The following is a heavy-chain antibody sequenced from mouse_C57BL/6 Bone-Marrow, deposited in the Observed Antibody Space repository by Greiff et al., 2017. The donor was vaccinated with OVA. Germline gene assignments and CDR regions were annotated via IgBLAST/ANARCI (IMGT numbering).Heavy chain of an antibody. CDR3: ARSDGSDGKPRAMDY. Sequence: QVQLQQPGAELVKPGASVKLSCKASGYTFTSYWMQWVKQRPGQGLEWIGEIDPSDSYTNSNQKFKGKATLTVDTSSSTSYMQLSSLTSVDSAVYYCARSDGSDGKPRAMDYWGQGTSVTVSS. J-gene: IGHJ4*01. V-gene: IGHV1-50*01. D-gene: IGHD1-1*01. CDR1: GYTFTSYW. CDR2: IDPSDSYT.